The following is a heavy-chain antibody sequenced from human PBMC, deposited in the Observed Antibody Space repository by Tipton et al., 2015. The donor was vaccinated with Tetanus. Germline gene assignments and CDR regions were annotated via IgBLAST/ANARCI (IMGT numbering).Heavy chain of an antibody. V-gene: IGHV3-49*04. J-gene: IGHJ4*02. CDR3: TRESSRSGSYPPTD. D-gene: IGHD1-26*01. CDR2: IRSKAYGGTT. Sequence: SLRLSCTASGFTFGDYATSWVRQAPGKGLEWVGFIRSKAYGGTTEYAASVKGRFTISRDDSKSIAYLQMNSLKTEDTAVYYCTRESSRSGSYPPTDWGQGTLVTVSS. CDR1: GFTFGDYA.